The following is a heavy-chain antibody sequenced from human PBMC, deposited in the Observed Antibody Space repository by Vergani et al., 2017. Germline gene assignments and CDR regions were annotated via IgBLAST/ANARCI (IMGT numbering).Heavy chain of an antibody. CDR3: ARDRVDIVATTTYYYYYYGMDV. J-gene: IGHJ6*02. D-gene: IGHD5-12*01. V-gene: IGHV3-23*01. Sequence: EVQLLESGGGLVQPGGSLRLSCAASGFTFSNYAMSWVRQAPGKGLEWVSAIGGSGLSAHYTYYADSVKGRFTISRDNSKNTVILQMNSLRADDAAVYYCARDRVDIVATTTYYYYYYGMDVWGQGTTVTVSS. CDR2: IGGSGLSAHYT. CDR1: GFTFSNYA.